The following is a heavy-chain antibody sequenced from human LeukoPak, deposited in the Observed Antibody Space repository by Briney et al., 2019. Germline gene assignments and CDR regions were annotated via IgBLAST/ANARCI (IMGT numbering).Heavy chain of an antibody. CDR1: GFTFSSYG. J-gene: IGHJ4*02. D-gene: IGHD3-3*01. CDR3: ASYYDFWSGYYTYYFDY. V-gene: IGHV3-23*01. Sequence: PGGTLRLSCAASGFTFSSYGMTWVRQAPGKGLEWVSTISGSGRTTYYADSVKGRFTISRDNSKNTLYLQMNSLRAEDTAVYYCASYYDFWSGYYTYYFDYWGQGTLVTVSS. CDR2: ISGSGRTT.